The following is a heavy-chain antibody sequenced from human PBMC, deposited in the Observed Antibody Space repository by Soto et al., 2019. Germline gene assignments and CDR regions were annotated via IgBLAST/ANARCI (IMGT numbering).Heavy chain of an antibody. CDR1: GYTFTSYG. D-gene: IGHD3-16*01. CDR2: ISAYNGNT. Sequence: GASVKVSCKASGYTFTSYGISWVRQAPGQGLEWMGWISAYNGNTNYAQKLQGRVTMTTDTSTSTAYMELRSLRSDDTAVYYCARSSVMITFGGVIGFDYWGQGTLVTVSS. V-gene: IGHV1-18*01. J-gene: IGHJ4*02. CDR3: ARSSVMITFGGVIGFDY.